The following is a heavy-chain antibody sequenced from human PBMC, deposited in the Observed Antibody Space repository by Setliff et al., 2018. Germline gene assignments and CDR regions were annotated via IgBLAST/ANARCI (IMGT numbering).Heavy chain of an antibody. V-gene: IGHV1-69*05. CDR3: ARGGIAARPGSWVYFDY. Sequence: GASVKVSCKASGGTFSSYAISWVRQAPGQGLEWMGGIIPIFGTANYAQRFQGRVTITTDESTSTAYMELSSLRSEDTAVYYCARGGIAARPGSWVYFDYWGQGTLVTVSS. CDR1: GGTFSSYA. CDR2: IIPIFGTA. J-gene: IGHJ4*02. D-gene: IGHD6-6*01.